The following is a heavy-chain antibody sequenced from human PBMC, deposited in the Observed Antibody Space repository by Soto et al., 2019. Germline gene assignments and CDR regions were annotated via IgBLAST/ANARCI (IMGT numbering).Heavy chain of an antibody. CDR1: GGSISSSNW. J-gene: IGHJ1*01. CDR2: IYHSGST. D-gene: IGHD6-19*01. CDR3: ARDDLGGTRGAEYFQH. V-gene: IGHV4-4*02. Sequence: QVQLQESGPGLVKPSGTLSLTCAVSGGSISSSNWWSWVRRPPGMGLEWIGEIYHSGSTNYNPSLKSRVTISVDKAKHQFALKLSAVTAADTAVYDCARDDLGGTRGAEYFQHWGQGTLVTVSS.